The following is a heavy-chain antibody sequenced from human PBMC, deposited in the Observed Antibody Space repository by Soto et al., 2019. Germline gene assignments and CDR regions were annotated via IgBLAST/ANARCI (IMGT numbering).Heavy chain of an antibody. J-gene: IGHJ4*02. CDR1: GGSISNYY. Sequence: SETLSLTCTVSGGSISNYYWSWIRQPPGKGLECIGYIYYSGSTNYNPSLKSRVTISVDTSKNQFSLKLSSLTAADTAVYYCARTSWGSEDHFDYWGQGTLVTVSS. V-gene: IGHV4-59*01. CDR3: ARTSWGSEDHFDY. CDR2: IYYSGST. D-gene: IGHD7-27*01.